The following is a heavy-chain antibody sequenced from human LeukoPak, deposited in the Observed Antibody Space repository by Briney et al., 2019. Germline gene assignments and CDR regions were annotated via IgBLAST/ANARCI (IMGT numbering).Heavy chain of an antibody. V-gene: IGHV4-4*07. J-gene: IGHJ2*01. CDR2: IYTSGST. D-gene: IGHD3-10*01. CDR3: ASYAGFGEYWYFDL. CDR1: GGSISSYY. Sequence: SETLSLTCTVSGGSISSYYWSWIRHPAGKGLESIGRIYTSGSTNYNPSLKSRVTMSVDTSKNQFSLKLSSVTAADTAVYYCASYAGFGEYWYFDLWGRGTLVTVSS.